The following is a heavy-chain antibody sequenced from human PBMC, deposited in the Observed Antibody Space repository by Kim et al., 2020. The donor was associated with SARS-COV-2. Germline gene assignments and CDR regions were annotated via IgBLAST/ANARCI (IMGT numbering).Heavy chain of an antibody. V-gene: IGHV5-51*01. D-gene: IGHD3-3*01. CDR2: T. CDR3: ARQTRSARIDY. Sequence: TRYSPSFQGQVTISADKSISTAYLQWSSLKASDTAMYYCARQTRSARIDYWGQGTLVTVSS. J-gene: IGHJ4*02.